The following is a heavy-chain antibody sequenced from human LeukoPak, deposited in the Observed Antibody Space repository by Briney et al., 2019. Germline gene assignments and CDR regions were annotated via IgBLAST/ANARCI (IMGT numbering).Heavy chain of an antibody. CDR2: MYNSGST. J-gene: IGHJ5*02. CDR3: AREADRWFDP. Sequence: SETLSLTCTVSGGSISSSYYYCGWIRQPPGKGLEWIGTMYNSGSTDYNPSLESRVTISVDTSKNQFSLKLSSVTAADTAVYYCAREADRWFDPWGQGTLVTVSS. V-gene: IGHV4-39*07. CDR1: GGSISSSYYY.